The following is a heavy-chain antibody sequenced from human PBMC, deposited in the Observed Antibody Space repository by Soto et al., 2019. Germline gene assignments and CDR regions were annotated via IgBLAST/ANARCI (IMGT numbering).Heavy chain of an antibody. CDR2: IYYSGST. CDR1: GGSISSSSYY. Sequence: QLQLQESGPGLVKPSETLSLTCTVSGGSISSSSYYWGWIRQPPGKGLEWIGSIYYSGSTYYNPSLKSRVTISVDTSKNQFSLKLSSVTAADTAVYYCAGRTQFLEWLLPHYYYYYYMDVWGKGTTVTVSS. CDR3: AGRTQFLEWLLPHYYYYYYMDV. V-gene: IGHV4-39*01. D-gene: IGHD3-3*01. J-gene: IGHJ6*03.